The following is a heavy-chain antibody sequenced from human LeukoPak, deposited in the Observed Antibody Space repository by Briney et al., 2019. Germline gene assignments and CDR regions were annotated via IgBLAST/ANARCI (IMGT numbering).Heavy chain of an antibody. CDR3: ARVRGSYSIDY. Sequence: GGSLRLSCAASGFTFSDYYMSWIRQAPGMRLEWISYISSGSTIHYADSVKGRFTISRDNAKNSLYLQMNSLRAEDTAVYYCARVRGSYSIDYWGQGTLVTVSS. V-gene: IGHV3-11*04. D-gene: IGHD1-26*01. CDR2: ISSGSTI. J-gene: IGHJ4*02. CDR1: GFTFSDYY.